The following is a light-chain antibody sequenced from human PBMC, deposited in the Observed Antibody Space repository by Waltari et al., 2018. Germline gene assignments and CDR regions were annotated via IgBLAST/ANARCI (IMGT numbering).Light chain of an antibody. Sequence: SSELTPDPAVSVAMGQTVRITCQGDSLRSYYASWYHQRPGQAPILVMYDKNNRPSGVPDRFSGSSSENTASLTITGVQAEDEASYYCPPRDASGVGGSFGGGTKLTVL. V-gene: IGLV3-19*01. J-gene: IGLJ2*01. CDR2: DKN. CDR1: SLRSYY. CDR3: PPRDASGVGGS.